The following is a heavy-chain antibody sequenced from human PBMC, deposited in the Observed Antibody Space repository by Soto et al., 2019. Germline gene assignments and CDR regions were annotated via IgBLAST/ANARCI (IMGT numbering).Heavy chain of an antibody. V-gene: IGHV4-4*02. J-gene: IGHJ6*03. CDR2: IYHSGST. CDR3: ATQALSPTHYYYYYMDV. D-gene: IGHD3-16*02. Sequence: PSETLSLTCAVSSGSISSSNWGSWVRQPPGKGLEWIGEIYHSGSTNYNPSLKSRVTISVDKSKNQFSLKLSSVTAADTAVYYCATQALSPTHYYYYYMDVWGKGTTVTVSS. CDR1: SGSISSSNW.